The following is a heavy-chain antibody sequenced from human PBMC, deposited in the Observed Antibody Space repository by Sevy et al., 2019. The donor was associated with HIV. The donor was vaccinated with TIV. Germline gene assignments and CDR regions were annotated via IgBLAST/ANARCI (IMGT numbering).Heavy chain of an antibody. CDR2: IKTDGSNR. D-gene: IGHD2-2*01. Sequence: GWSLRLSCAASGFTFSNYWMHWVRQAPGKGLVWVSRIKTDGSNRDSADSVKGRFFISRDNAKNLLYLQMNSLRAEDTAVYYCAREGDTVLVPTAVDAFDFWGQGTMVTVSS. V-gene: IGHV3-74*01. J-gene: IGHJ3*01. CDR3: AREGDTVLVPTAVDAFDF. CDR1: GFTFSNYW.